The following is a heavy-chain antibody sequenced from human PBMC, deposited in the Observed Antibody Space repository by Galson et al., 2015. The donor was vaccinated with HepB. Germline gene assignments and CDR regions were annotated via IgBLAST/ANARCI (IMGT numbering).Heavy chain of an antibody. V-gene: IGHV3-23*01. Sequence: SLRLSCAASGFTFSSYAMSWVRQAPGKGLEWVSAISGSGGSTYYADSVKGRFTISRDNSKNTLYLQMNSLRAEDTAVYYCAKRDTTDPASYTAAAGEFDYWGQGTLVTVSS. J-gene: IGHJ4*02. D-gene: IGHD6-13*01. CDR1: GFTFSSYA. CDR2: ISGSGGST. CDR3: AKRDTTDPASYTAAAGEFDY.